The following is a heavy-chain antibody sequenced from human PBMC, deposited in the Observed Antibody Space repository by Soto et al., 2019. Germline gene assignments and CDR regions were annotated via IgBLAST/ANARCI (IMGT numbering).Heavy chain of an antibody. Sequence: EVRLVESGGGLVQPGGSLRLSCAASGFSFSSYWMTWVRQAPGKGLEWVANIKEDGREKYYVASVKGRFTISRDNDKSLLYLQMDSLTPDDTAVYYCAGDGVRNGAYNGWLDPWGQGTLVTVSS. CDR1: GFSFSSYW. CDR3: AGDGVRNGAYNGWLDP. V-gene: IGHV3-7*03. CDR2: IKEDGREK. J-gene: IGHJ5*02. D-gene: IGHD3-16*01.